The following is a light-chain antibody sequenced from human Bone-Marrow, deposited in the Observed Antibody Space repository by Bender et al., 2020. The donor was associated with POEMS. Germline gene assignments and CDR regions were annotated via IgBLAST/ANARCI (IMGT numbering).Light chain of an antibody. CDR2: EVF. CDR1: SSDVGSYDL. J-gene: IGLJ2*01. Sequence: QSALTQPASVSGSSGQSITISCTGTSSDVGSYDLVSWYQNHPGKPPKLIIHEVFKRPSGVPDRFSCSKSGTTASLTVSGLQAEDDSTYYRCSSGRDNNLVFGGGNKLTVL. V-gene: IGLV2-23*02. CDR3: CSSGRDNNLV.